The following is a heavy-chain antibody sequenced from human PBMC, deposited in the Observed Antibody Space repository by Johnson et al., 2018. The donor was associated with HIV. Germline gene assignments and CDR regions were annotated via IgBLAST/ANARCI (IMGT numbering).Heavy chain of an antibody. CDR2: ISYDGTNK. CDR3: ARDPFGALDGDAFDI. J-gene: IGHJ3*02. CDR1: GFTFSSYA. V-gene: IGHV3-30*04. Sequence: QVQLVESGGGVVQPGRSLRLSCAASGFTFSSYAMHWVRQAPAKGLEWVAVISYDGTNKYYADSVQGRFTISRDNYKNTLYLQMNSLRAEDTAVYYCARDPFGALDGDAFDIWGQGTMVTVSS. D-gene: IGHD3-10*01.